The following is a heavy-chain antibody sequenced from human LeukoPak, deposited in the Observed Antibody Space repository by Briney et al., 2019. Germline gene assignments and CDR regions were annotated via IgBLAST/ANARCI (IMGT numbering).Heavy chain of an antibody. V-gene: IGHV3-66*01. CDR1: GFTLRRNY. CDR3: ARIPPIVDTAMGSDNGWFDP. J-gene: IGHJ5*02. D-gene: IGHD5-18*01. CDR2: IYSGGST. Sequence: PGVSRRLSCAASGFTLRRNYMIWVRQAPGKRLECVSVIYSGGSTYYADFVKGRFTISTDNSTNTLYLQMNSLRAEDTAVYYCARIPPIVDTAMGSDNGWFDPWGQGTLVTVSS.